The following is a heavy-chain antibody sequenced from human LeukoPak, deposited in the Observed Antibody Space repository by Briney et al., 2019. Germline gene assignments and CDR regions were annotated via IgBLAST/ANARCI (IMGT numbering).Heavy chain of an antibody. D-gene: IGHD2-15*01. CDR2: ISSSADFI. J-gene: IGHJ4*02. Sequence: GGSLRLSCAASGFTFNTSSLNWVRQAPGKGLEWVSYISSSADFIYYADSVKGRFTISRDNAKNSLYLQMDSLRVGDTAVYYCAVGKDSGGAFDYWGQGTLVTVSS. CDR1: GFTFNTSS. V-gene: IGHV3-48*01. CDR3: AVGKDSGGAFDY.